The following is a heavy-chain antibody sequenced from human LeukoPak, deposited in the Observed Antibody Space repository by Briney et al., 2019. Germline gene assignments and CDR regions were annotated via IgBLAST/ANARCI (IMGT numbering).Heavy chain of an antibody. D-gene: IGHD4-17*01. CDR1: GFTVSSNY. J-gene: IGHJ3*02. V-gene: IGHV3-53*01. CDR2: IYSGGST. CDR3: ARTTVTTGSEIAFDI. Sequence: GGSLRLSSADSGFTVSSNYMSSVRQAPGTGLEWVSVIYSGGSTYYADSVKGRFTISRDNSKNTLYLQMNSLRAEDTAVYYCARTTVTTGSEIAFDIWGQGTMVTVSS.